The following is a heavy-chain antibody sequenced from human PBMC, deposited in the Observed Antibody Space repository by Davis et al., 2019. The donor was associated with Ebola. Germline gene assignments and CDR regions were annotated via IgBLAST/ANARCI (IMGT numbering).Heavy chain of an antibody. CDR2: ISTYNDNT. Sequence: AASMKVSCKASGYTFTTYGISWVRQAPGQGLEWMGWISTYNDNTNYAQKLQGRVTMTTDTSTSTAYMELRSLRSDDTAVYYCARDRYCSDGSCYSSYYYGMDVWGQGTTVTVSS. CDR3: ARDRYCSDGSCYSSYYYGMDV. J-gene: IGHJ6*02. D-gene: IGHD2-15*01. V-gene: IGHV1-18*01. CDR1: GYTFTTYG.